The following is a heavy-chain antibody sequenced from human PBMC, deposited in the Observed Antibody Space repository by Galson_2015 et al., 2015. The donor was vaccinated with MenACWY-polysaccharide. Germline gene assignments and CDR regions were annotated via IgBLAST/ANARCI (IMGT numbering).Heavy chain of an antibody. Sequence: SLRLSCATSGFTFSNAWMSWVRQAPGKGLEWVGRIKSKYNGGTTDYAAPVKGRFSISRDDSQSTAYLQMNSPRTDDTGIYYCTTWGRDVYWGQGTVVTVSP. CDR3: TTWGRDVY. D-gene: IGHD3-10*01. V-gene: IGHV3-15*01. J-gene: IGHJ4*02. CDR1: GFTFSNAW. CDR2: IKSKYNGGTT.